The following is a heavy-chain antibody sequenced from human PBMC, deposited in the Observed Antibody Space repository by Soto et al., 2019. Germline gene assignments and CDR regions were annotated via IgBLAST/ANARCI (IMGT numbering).Heavy chain of an antibody. CDR1: GYTFTSYY. CDR3: ARAGIAVAGVI. CDR2: INPSGGST. J-gene: IGHJ3*02. V-gene: IGHV1-46*01. D-gene: IGHD6-19*01. Sequence: QVQLVQSGAEVKKPGASVKVSCKASGYTFTSYYMHWVRQAPGQGLEWMGIINPSGGSTSYAQKFQGRVTMTRDTSTSTVYMELRSLRSEDTAVYYCARAGIAVAGVIWGQGTMVTVSS.